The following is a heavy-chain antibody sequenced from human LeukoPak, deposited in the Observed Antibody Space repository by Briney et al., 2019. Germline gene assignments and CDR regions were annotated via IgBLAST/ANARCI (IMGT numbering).Heavy chain of an antibody. CDR1: GYTFTGYY. CDR2: INPNSGGT. J-gene: IGHJ1*01. CDR3: ARPLLPYCSGGSCYSAWQH. Sequence: ASVTVSFKASGYTFTGYYMHWVRQAPGQGLEWMGWINPNSGGTNYAQKFQGRVTMTRDTYISTAYMELSRLRSDATAVYYCARPLLPYCSGGSCYSAWQHWGQGTLVTVSS. V-gene: IGHV1-2*02. D-gene: IGHD2-15*01.